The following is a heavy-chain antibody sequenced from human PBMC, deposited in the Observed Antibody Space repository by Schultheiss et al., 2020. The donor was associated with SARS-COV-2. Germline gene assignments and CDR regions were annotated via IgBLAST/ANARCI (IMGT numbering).Heavy chain of an antibody. CDR2: IKQDGSEK. CDR3: ARHGGIVGATTSWFDP. D-gene: IGHD1-26*01. CDR1: GFTFSSYA. Sequence: GGSLRLSCAASGFTFSSYAMSWVRQAPGKGLEWVANIKQDGSEKYYVDSVKGRFTISRDNAKNSLYLQMNSLRAEDTAVYYCARHGGIVGATTSWFDPWGQGTLVTVSS. J-gene: IGHJ5*02. V-gene: IGHV3-7*01.